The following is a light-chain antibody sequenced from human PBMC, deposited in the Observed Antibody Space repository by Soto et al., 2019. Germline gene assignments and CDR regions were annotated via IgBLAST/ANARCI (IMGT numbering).Light chain of an antibody. Sequence: EIVLTQSPATLSLSPGERATLSCRASQSVSSCLAWYQQKPGQAPRLLIYDASNRATGIPARFSGSGSGTDFTLTISSLEPEDFAVYYCQQRSNWPLLTFGQGTRLEIK. J-gene: IGKJ5*01. CDR2: DAS. V-gene: IGKV3-11*01. CDR1: QSVSSC. CDR3: QQRSNWPLLT.